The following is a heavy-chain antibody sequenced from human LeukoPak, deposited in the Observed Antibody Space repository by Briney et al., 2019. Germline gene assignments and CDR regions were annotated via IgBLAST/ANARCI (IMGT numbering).Heavy chain of an antibody. D-gene: IGHD2-21*02. Sequence: PSETLSLTCTVSAGSMSSSGQYWGWIRQSPVKGLEWIGSIYYSGSTYYNPSLKSRVTISVDTSKNQFSLGLRSVTAADTAIYYCARNMTAISRLDVFDIWGPGTMVTVS. CDR2: IYYSGST. CDR1: AGSMSSSGQY. CDR3: ARNMTAISRLDVFDI. J-gene: IGHJ3*02. V-gene: IGHV4-39*01.